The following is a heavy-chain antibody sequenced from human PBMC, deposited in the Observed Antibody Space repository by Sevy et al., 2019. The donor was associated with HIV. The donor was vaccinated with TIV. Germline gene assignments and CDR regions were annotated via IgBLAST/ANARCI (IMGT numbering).Heavy chain of an antibody. CDR3: ARGPGRGAFDI. V-gene: IGHV1-69*13. J-gene: IGHJ3*02. CDR2: IIPIFGTA. Sequence: ASVKVSCKASGGTFSSYAISWVRQAPGQGLEWMGGIIPIFGTANYAQKFQGRVTITADESTSTAYMELSSLRSEDTAMYYCARGPGRGAFDIWGQGTMVTVSS. CDR1: GGTFSSYA.